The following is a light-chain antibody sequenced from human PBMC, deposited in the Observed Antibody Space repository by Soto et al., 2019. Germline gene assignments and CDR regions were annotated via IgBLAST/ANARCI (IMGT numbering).Light chain of an antibody. J-gene: IGKJ4*01. Sequence: EIVLTPSPGTLSLSPGERATLSCMASQSVSTNQLAWYQQKPGQAPRLLIYGASSRATGIADRFSGSGSGTDFTLTISRLEPEDFAVYYCQYYYESSPFGRGTKVDIK. CDR3: QYYYESSP. V-gene: IGKV3-20*01. CDR1: QSVSTNQ. CDR2: GAS.